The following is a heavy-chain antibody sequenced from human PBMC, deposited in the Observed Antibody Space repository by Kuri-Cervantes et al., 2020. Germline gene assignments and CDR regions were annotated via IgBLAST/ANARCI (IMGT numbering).Heavy chain of an antibody. CDR3: ARPGHCSGGSCQRAFDI. Sequence: GESLKISCAASGFTFSSYAMNWVRQTPGKGLEWVSSIIGGGRDTYIADSVKGRFTISRDNSKNTLYVQMNSLRHEDTAVYYCARPGHCSGGSCQRAFDIWGPGTMVTVSS. CDR1: GFTFSSYA. J-gene: IGHJ3*02. CDR2: IIGGGRDT. V-gene: IGHV3-23*01. D-gene: IGHD2-15*01.